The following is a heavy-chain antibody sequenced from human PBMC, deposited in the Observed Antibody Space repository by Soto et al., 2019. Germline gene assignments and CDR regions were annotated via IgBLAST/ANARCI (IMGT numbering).Heavy chain of an antibody. CDR3: ARSEEGRV. CDR1: GFSFSSYW. CDR2: INSDGSST. V-gene: IGHV3-74*01. Sequence: EVQLVESGGGLVQPGGSLRLSCTASGFSFSSYWMHWVRQAPGKGLVWVSRINSDGSSTNYADSVKGRFTISRDNAKNTVYLQMNSLRTEDTAVYYCARSEEGRVWGQGTLVTVSS. J-gene: IGHJ4*02.